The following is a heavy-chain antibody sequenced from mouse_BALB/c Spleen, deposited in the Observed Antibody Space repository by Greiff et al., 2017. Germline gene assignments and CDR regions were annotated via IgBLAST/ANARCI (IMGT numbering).Heavy chain of an antibody. CDR1: GYTFSSYW. CDR2: ILPGSGST. CDR3: ARLIYYYGSSPFYAMDY. J-gene: IGHJ4*01. Sequence: QVQLKQSGAELMKPGASVKISCKATGYTFSSYWIEWVKQRPGHGLEWIGEILPGSGSTNYNEKFKGKATFTADTSSNTAYMQLSSLTSEDSAVYYCARLIYYYGSSPFYAMDYWGQGTSVTVSA. D-gene: IGHD1-1*01. V-gene: IGHV1-9*01.